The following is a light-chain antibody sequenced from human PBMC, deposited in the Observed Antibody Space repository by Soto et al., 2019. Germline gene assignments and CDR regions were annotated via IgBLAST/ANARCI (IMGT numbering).Light chain of an antibody. Sequence: ELVLTHSPATLSLSPGERATLSCRASQSVSSYFSWYQHKPGQAPRLLIYDASHRPTCIPARFSVSGSGTPFTLAICRLEPEDCALYFCQQRTIRPPITFGKGTRLEI. J-gene: IGKJ5*01. CDR1: QSVSSY. V-gene: IGKV3-11*01. CDR3: QQRTIRPPIT. CDR2: DAS.